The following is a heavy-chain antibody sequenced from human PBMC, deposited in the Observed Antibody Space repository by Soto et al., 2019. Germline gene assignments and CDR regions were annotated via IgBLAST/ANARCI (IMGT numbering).Heavy chain of an antibody. J-gene: IGHJ4*02. V-gene: IGHV1-18*04. CDR1: GYTFTSYG. CDR3: ARAAKDIVVVVAATLIDC. CDR2: ISAYNGNT. Sequence: QVQLVQSGAEVKKPGASVKVSCKASGYTFTSYGISWVRQAPGQGLEWMGWISAYNGNTNYAQKLQGRVTMTTDTSTSTAYMELRSLRSDDTAVYYCARAAKDIVVVVAATLIDCWGQGTLVTVSS. D-gene: IGHD2-15*01.